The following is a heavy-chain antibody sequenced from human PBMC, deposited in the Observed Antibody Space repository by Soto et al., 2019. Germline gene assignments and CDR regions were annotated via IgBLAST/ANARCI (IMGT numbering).Heavy chain of an antibody. CDR3: ARVMAAMQNWLDP. Sequence: TLSLTCSVSGGSISSIDYFWSWIRQPPGKGLEWIGFIYHTGTTYYNPSLRSRVTISIDTSKSQFSMKLNSVTAADTAVYYCARVMAAMQNWLDPWGQGTLVTVSS. CDR1: GGSISSIDYF. D-gene: IGHD2-2*01. J-gene: IGHJ5*02. V-gene: IGHV4-30-4*01. CDR2: IYHTGTT.